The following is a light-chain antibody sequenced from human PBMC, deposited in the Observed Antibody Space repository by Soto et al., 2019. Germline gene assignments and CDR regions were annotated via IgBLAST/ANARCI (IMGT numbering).Light chain of an antibody. V-gene: IGLV1-44*01. J-gene: IGLJ2*01. CDR3: AAWDDRLNAVV. CDR1: TSNLGGNT. CDR2: TNN. Sequence: QSVLTQPPSVSGTPGQKVSISCSGSTSNLGGNTVNWYQQLPGTAPKLLIYTNNQRPSGVPDRFSGSKSGTSASLAISGLRAGDEGDFYCAAWDDRLNAVVFGGGTKLTVL.